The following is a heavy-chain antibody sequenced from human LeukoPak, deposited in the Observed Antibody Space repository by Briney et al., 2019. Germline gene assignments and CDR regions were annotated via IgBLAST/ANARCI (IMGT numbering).Heavy chain of an antibody. CDR2: ISTSSSYI. CDR3: ARDRDWNSGFDY. V-gene: IGHV3-21*01. J-gene: IGHJ4*02. D-gene: IGHD1-7*01. Sequence: PGGTLRLSCVASGFTFSSHGMNWVRQAPRKGLEWVSSISTSSSYIYYADSVKGRFTISRDNARNSLYLQMNSLRAEDTAVYYCARDRDWNSGFDYWGQGTLVTVSS. CDR1: GFTFSSHG.